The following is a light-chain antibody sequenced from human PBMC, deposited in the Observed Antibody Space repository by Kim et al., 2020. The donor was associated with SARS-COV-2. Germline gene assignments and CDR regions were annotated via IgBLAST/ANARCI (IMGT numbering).Light chain of an antibody. Sequence: KITISCSGSSSNIGNNYVSWYKHLPGTATKLLIHDNDKRPSGIPDRFSASKSGTSATLSITGLQTGDEADYYCGTWESSLSAPFVFGTGTKVTVL. J-gene: IGLJ1*01. CDR1: SSNIGNNY. V-gene: IGLV1-51*01. CDR3: GTWESSLSAPFV. CDR2: DND.